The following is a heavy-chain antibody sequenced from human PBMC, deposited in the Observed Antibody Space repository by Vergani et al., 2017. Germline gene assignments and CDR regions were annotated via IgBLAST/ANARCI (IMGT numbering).Heavy chain of an antibody. J-gene: IGHJ5*02. V-gene: IGHV1-69*01. CDR1: GGTFSSYA. D-gene: IGHD2-21*02. CDR2: IIPIFGTA. CDR3: ARGGLRIVVVTAIGYNWFDP. Sequence: QVQLVQSGAEVKKPGSSVKLSCKASGGTFSSYAISWVRQAPGQGLEWMGGIIPIFGTANYAQKFQGRVTITADESTGTAYMELSSLRSEDTAVYYCARGGLRIVVVTAIGYNWFDPWGQGTLVTVSS.